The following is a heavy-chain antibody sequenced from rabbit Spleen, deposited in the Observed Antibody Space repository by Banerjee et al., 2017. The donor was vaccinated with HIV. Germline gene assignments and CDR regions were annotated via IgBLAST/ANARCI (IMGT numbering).Heavy chain of an antibody. CDR1: GFSFSRGYD. J-gene: IGHJ6*01. Sequence: QEQLVESGGGLVKPEGSLTLTCKASGFSFSRGYDMCWVRPAPGKGLEWIGCIYTGNAKTYYASWAKGRFTISKSSSTTVTLQMTRLTAADTATYFCARDTSSSFSSYGMDLWGQGTLVTVS. V-gene: IGHV1S45*01. CDR2: IYTGNAKT. CDR3: ARDTSSSFSSYGMDL. D-gene: IGHD1-1*01.